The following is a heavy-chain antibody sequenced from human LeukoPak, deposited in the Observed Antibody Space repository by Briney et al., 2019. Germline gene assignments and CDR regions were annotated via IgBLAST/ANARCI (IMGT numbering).Heavy chain of an antibody. CDR2: INHSGST. Sequence: SETLSLTCAVYGGSFSGYYWSWIRQPPGKGLEWIGEINHSGSTNYNPSLKSRVTISVDTSKNQFSLKLSSVTAVDTAVYYCARYGGSLPYYFDYWGQGTLVTVSS. J-gene: IGHJ4*02. CDR3: ARYGGSLPYYFDY. CDR1: GGSFSGYY. V-gene: IGHV4-34*01. D-gene: IGHD4-23*01.